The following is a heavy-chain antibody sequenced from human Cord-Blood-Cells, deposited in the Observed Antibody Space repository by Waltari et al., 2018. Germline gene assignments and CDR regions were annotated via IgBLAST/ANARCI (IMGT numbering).Heavy chain of an antibody. Sequence: VQLQPWCAGLLKTPETLSLTCAVYGGSFCGQYRSWIRQPPGKGLDSIGEINHSGSTNYNPSLKSRVTISVDTSKNQYSLKLSAVTAADTAVYYCASDWYFDLWGRGTLVTVSS. J-gene: IGHJ2*01. CDR2: INHSGST. CDR3: ASDWYFDL. CDR1: GGSFCGQY. V-gene: IGHV4-34*01.